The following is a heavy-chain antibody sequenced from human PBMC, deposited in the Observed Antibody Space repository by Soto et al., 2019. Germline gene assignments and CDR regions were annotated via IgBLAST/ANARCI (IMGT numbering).Heavy chain of an antibody. CDR2: INPANGNT. D-gene: IGHD3-9*01. V-gene: IGHV1-3*01. CDR3: ARRGALTSYFFGYYVDY. Sequence: QVQLVQSGAEVKKPGASVKVSCKTSGYTFPRYALHWVRQAPGQRLEWMGWINPANGNTKYSQKSQGRVTFTRDTSASPAYMELSSLISEDTAVYYCARRGALTSYFFGYYVDYWGQGTLVTVSS. J-gene: IGHJ4*02. CDR1: GYTFPRYA.